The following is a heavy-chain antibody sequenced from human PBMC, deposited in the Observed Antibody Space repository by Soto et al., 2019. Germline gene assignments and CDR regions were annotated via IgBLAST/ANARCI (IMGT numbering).Heavy chain of an antibody. Sequence: QMQLVQSGPEVKKPGTSVKVSCKASGFTFTSSAVQWVRQARGQRLEWIGWIVVGSGNTNYAQKFQERVTITRDMSTSTAYMELSSLRSEDTAVYYCAAAHSYDGYYYYYYGMDVWGQGTTVTVSS. CDR3: AAAHSYDGYYYYYYGMDV. V-gene: IGHV1-58*01. CDR1: GFTFTSSA. CDR2: IVVGSGNT. D-gene: IGHD5-12*01. J-gene: IGHJ6*02.